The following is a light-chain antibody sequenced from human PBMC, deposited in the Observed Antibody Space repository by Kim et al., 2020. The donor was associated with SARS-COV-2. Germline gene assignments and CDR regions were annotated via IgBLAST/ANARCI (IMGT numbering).Light chain of an antibody. CDR2: AAS. Sequence: DIQMTQSPSSLSASVGDRVTITCRASQSISDDLDWYQQKPGKAPKRLIYAASSLQSGVPSRFSGSGSGTDFTLTISSLQPEDFATYYCLQHYSNPWTFGQGTKVDIK. CDR3: LQHYSNPWT. CDR1: QSISDD. V-gene: IGKV1-39*01. J-gene: IGKJ1*01.